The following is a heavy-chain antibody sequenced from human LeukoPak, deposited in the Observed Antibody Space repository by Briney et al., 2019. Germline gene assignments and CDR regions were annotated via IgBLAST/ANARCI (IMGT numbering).Heavy chain of an antibody. CDR3: ARDERESGILTGYYPFDY. D-gene: IGHD3-9*01. CDR1: GFTFSSYA. Sequence: QTGGSLRLSCAASGFTFSSYAMHWVRQAPGKGLEWVAVISYDGSNKYYADSVKGRFTISRDNSKNTLYLQMNSLRAEDTAVYYCARDERESGILTGYYPFDYWGQGTLVTVSS. CDR2: ISYDGSNK. J-gene: IGHJ4*02. V-gene: IGHV3-30-3*01.